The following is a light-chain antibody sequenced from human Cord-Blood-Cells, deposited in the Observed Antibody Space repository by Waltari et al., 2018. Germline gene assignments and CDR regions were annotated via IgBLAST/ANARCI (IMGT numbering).Light chain of an antibody. J-gene: IGLJ2*01. V-gene: IGLV2-23*01. CDR1: RSDVGSYNL. CDR2: EGS. Sequence: QSALTQPASVSGSPGQSINISCPGTRSDVGSYNLVSWYQQHPGKAPKLMIYEGSKLTSGVSNRFSGSKSGNTASLTISGLQAEDEADYYCCSYAGSSGLVCGGGTKLTVL. CDR3: CSYAGSSGLV.